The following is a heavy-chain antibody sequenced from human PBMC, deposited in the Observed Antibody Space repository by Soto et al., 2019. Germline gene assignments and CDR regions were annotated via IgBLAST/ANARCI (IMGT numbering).Heavy chain of an antibody. J-gene: IGHJ3*02. CDR1: GFTFSSYW. V-gene: IGHV3-7*03. CDR2: IKQDGSEK. Sequence: GSLRLSCAASGFTFSSYWMSWVRQAPGKGLEWVANIKQDGSEKYYVDSVKGRFTISRDNAKNSLYLQMNSLRAEDTAGYYCASGWGWRVDAFDIWGQGTIVTGSS. D-gene: IGHD6-19*01. CDR3: ASGWGWRVDAFDI.